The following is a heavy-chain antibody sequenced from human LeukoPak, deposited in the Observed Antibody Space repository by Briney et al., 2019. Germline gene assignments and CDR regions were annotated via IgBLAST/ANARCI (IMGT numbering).Heavy chain of an antibody. CDR1: GFTFDDYA. Sequence: GRSLRLSCAASGFTFDDYAMHWVRHAPGKGLEWGAGIIWNSGSIRYADSVKGRFTISRDNAKNSMYLQMNSLRAEDTALYYCAGHVVVVAATDWFDPWGQGALVTVSS. CDR2: IIWNSGSI. CDR3: AGHVVVVAATDWFDP. V-gene: IGHV3-9*01. D-gene: IGHD2-15*01. J-gene: IGHJ5*02.